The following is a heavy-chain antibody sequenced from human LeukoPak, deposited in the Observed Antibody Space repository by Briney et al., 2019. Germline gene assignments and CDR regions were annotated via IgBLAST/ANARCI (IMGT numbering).Heavy chain of an antibody. J-gene: IGHJ1*01. CDR1: GYTLNALS. V-gene: IGHV1-24*01. CDR3: TTSRRFYYGSGTFQY. CDR2: LDPVDGET. Sequence: ASVKVSCKASGYTLNALSIHWVRQAPGKGLEWVGGLDPVDGETIIAQRFQGRVTMTEDTSTDTAYLDLRRLRSDDTAVYYCTTSRRFYYGSGTFQYWGQGTLLTVSS. D-gene: IGHD3-10*01.